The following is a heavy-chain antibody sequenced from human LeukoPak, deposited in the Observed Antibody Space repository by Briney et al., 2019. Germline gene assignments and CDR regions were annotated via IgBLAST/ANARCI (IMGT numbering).Heavy chain of an antibody. D-gene: IGHD2-15*01. Sequence: GGSLRLSCAASGFTFSSYGMTWVRQAPGKGLEWVSSISSSSSYIYYADSVKGRFTISRDNAKNSLYLQMNSLRAEDTAVYYCAREYCSGGSYYNDAFDIWGQGTMVTVSS. J-gene: IGHJ3*02. V-gene: IGHV3-21*01. CDR1: GFTFSSYG. CDR3: AREYCSGGSYYNDAFDI. CDR2: ISSSSSYI.